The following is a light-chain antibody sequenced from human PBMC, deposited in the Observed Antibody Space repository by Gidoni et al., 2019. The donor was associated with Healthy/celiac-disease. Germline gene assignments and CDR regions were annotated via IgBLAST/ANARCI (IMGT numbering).Light chain of an antibody. CDR3: QSYDSSLSGSDV. J-gene: IGLJ1*01. CDR2: GNS. Sequence: QSVLTQPPSVSGAPGQRATISCTGSSSNIWAGYGVHWYQQLPGTAPKLLIYGNSNRPSAVPDRFSGSKSGTSASLAITGLQAEDEADYYCQSYDSSLSGSDVFGTGTKVTVL. V-gene: IGLV1-40*01. CDR1: SSNIWAGYG.